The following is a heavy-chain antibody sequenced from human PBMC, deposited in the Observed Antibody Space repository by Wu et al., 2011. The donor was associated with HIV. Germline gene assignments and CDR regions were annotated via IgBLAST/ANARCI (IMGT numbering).Heavy chain of an antibody. CDR1: GNTFGSYD. Sequence: QEQLVQSGAEVKKPGASVKVFCKTSGNTFGSYDFNWVRQASGQGLEWMGWMNPNSGNAGYAQKFQGRVTMTKGASIGTAYMELSSLTSEDTAVYYCTIGRGSRPRFDPWGQGTLVTVSS. CDR2: MNPNSGNA. J-gene: IGHJ5*02. V-gene: IGHV1-8*02. CDR3: TIGRGSRPRFDP. D-gene: IGHD3-10*01.